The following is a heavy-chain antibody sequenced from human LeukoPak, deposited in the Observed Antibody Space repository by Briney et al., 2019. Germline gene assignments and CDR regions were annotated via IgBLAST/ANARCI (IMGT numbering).Heavy chain of an antibody. V-gene: IGHV4-34*01. J-gene: IGHJ6*03. CDR2: INHSGST. CDR3: ARAPYYYMDV. CDR1: GGSFSGYY. Sequence: SETLSLTCAVYGGSFSGYYWSWIRQPPGKGLEWIGEINHSGSTNYNPSLKSRVTISVDTSKNQFSLKLSSVTAVDTAVYYCARAPYYYMDVWGKGTTVTVSS.